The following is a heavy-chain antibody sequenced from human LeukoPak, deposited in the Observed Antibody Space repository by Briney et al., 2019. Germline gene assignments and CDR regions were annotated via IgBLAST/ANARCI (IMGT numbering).Heavy chain of an antibody. D-gene: IGHD3-3*01. J-gene: IGHJ4*02. Sequence: SETLSLTCTVSGDSISTYYWSWIRKPPGKGLEWIGHIYNSGSTNYSPSLKSRVTISVDTSKNQFSLKLNSVTAADTAVYYCARQPRDFWSGYAHFDYWGQGTLVTVSS. CDR3: ARQPRDFWSGYAHFDY. CDR2: IYNSGST. V-gene: IGHV4-59*08. CDR1: GDSISTYY.